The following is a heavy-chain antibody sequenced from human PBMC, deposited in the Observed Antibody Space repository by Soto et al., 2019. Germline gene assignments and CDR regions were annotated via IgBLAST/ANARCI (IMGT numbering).Heavy chain of an antibody. CDR1: GFTFSSYA. D-gene: IGHD6-13*01. CDR3: ARNIVSSWYDSRGLNYYYYGMDV. V-gene: IGHV3-30-3*01. Sequence: QVRLVESGGGVVQPGRSLRLSCAASGFTFSSYAMHWVRQAPGKGLEWVAVISYDGSNKYYADSVKGRFTISRDNSKNTLYLQMNSLRAEDTAVYYCARNIVSSWYDSRGLNYYYYGMDVWGQGTTVTVSS. J-gene: IGHJ6*02. CDR2: ISYDGSNK.